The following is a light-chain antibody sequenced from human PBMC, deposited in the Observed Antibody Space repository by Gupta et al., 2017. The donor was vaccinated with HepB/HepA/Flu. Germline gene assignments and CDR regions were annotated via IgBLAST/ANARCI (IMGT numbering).Light chain of an antibody. V-gene: IGLV7-46*01. J-gene: IGLJ2*01. CDR2: DTN. Sequence: QAVVTQEPSLTVSPGGTVTLTCGSTTGTVTGGQYPYWFQQRPGQVPRTRIHDTNIKPSWTPARFSGSLLGGKAALTLSGAQPEDEAEYYCSLYYSGVLIFGGGTKLTVL. CDR3: SLYYSGVLI. CDR1: TGTVTGGQY.